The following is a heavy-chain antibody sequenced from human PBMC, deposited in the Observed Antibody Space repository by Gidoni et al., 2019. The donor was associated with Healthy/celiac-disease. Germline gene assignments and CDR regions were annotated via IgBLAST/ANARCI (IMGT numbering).Heavy chain of an antibody. CDR3: ARDQEYYDSSGDNPEIDY. Sequence: EVPLVESGGGLVQPWGSLRLSCAASGFTFRRYSRNGVRQAPGKGLEWVAYMSSSSSTIYYADSVKGRYSISRDNAKNSLYLQMNSLRDEDTAVYYCARDQEYYDSSGDNPEIDYWGQGTLVTVSS. V-gene: IGHV3-48*02. CDR1: GFTFRRYS. D-gene: IGHD3-22*01. CDR2: MSSSSSTI. J-gene: IGHJ4*02.